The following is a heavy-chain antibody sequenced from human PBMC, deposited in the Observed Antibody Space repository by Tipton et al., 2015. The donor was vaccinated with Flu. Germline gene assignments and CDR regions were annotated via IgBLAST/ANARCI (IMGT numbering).Heavy chain of an antibody. V-gene: IGHV4-31*03. J-gene: IGHJ4*02. D-gene: IGHD3-9*01. CDR3: AGGGDYDILAD. CDR2: IYYSGST. Sequence: TLSLTCTVSAGSISCCVYYWSWIRPHPGKGLEWIGYIYYSGSTYYNPSLKSRVTISVDTSQNQFSLKLSSVPAPHTAVYYCAGGGDYDILADWGQGTLVTVSS. CDR1: AGSISCCVYY.